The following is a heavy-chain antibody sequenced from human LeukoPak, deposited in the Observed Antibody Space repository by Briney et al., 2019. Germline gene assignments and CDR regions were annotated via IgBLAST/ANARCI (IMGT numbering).Heavy chain of an antibody. V-gene: IGHV3-21*06. CDR1: GFTFSLYS. CDR2: ISSGGDYI. J-gene: IGHJ2*01. Sequence: PGGSLRLSCAASGFTFSLYSMNWVRQAPGKGLEWVSSISSGGDYIYYADSAKGRFTISRDNAKSSLYLQMNSLRAEDTAVYYCARDYRYFDLWGRGTLVTVSS. CDR3: ARDYRYFDL.